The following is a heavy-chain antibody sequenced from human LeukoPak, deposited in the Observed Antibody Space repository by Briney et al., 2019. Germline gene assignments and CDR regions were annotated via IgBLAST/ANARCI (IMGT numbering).Heavy chain of an antibody. J-gene: IGHJ5*02. V-gene: IGHV4-31*03. CDR3: ANYGSGTYRFDP. Sequence: SETLSLTCTVSGGSISSGGYYWSWIRQHPGKGLEWIGYIYYSGTTYYNPSLKSRVTISVDTSKNQFSLMLSSVTAADTAVYYCANYGSGTYRFDPWGQGTLVTVSS. CDR1: GGSISSGGYY. D-gene: IGHD3-10*01. CDR2: IYYSGTT.